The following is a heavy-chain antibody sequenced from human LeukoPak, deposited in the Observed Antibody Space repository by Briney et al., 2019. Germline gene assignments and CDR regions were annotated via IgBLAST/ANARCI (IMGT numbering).Heavy chain of an antibody. CDR1: GYSISSGYY. CDR2: IYHGRGI. D-gene: IGHD6-13*01. V-gene: IGHV4-38-2*01. J-gene: IGHJ4*02. CDR3: ARTGLAPVGGGADY. Sequence: SETLSLTCAVSGYSISSGYYWGWIRQPPGKGLEWIGSIYHGRGIYYNPSLRSRVTISEDTPKNQFFLRLNSGTAADTAVYYCARTGLAPVGGGADYWGQGTLVTVSS.